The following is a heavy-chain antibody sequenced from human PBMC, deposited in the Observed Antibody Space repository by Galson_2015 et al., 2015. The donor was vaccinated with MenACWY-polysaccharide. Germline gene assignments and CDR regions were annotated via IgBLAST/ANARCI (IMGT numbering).Heavy chain of an antibody. CDR2: IKSKAEGGTT. D-gene: IGHD2-2*01. Sequence: SLRLSCAASGFTVTDARMNWVRQAPGKGLEWVARIKSKAEGGTTDYAAPVEGRFTISRDESKNTLFLQMNSLKTEDTAVYYCATRGPSSTSRNRWDYWGQGTLVTVSS. J-gene: IGHJ4*02. CDR3: ATRGPSSTSRNRWDY. V-gene: IGHV3-15*05. CDR1: GFTVTDAR.